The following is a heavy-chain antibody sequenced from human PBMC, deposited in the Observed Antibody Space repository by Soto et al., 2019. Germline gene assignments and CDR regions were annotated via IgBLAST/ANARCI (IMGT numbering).Heavy chain of an antibody. CDR3: ARDPAITGTTPTYYYYGMDV. CDR2: INPNSGGT. D-gene: IGHD1-20*01. V-gene: IGHV1-2*04. J-gene: IGHJ6*01. Sequence: ASVKVSCKASGYTFTGYYMHWVRQAPGQGREWMGWINPNSGGTNYAQKFQGWVTMTRDTSISTAYMELSRLRSDDTAVYYCARDPAITGTTPTYYYYGMDVWGQGTTVNVS. CDR1: GYTFTGYY.